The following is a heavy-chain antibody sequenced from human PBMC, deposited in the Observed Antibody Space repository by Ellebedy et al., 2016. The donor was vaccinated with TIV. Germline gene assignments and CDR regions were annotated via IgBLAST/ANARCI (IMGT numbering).Heavy chain of an antibody. J-gene: IGHJ4*02. CDR2: IYSTYST. CDR3: ARAHPGADGYNATDY. D-gene: IGHD5-24*01. CDR1: GFTVSNNY. V-gene: IGHV3-66*01. Sequence: GESLKISCAASGFTVSNNYMSWVRQAPGKGLEWVSVIYSTYSTYYADSVKGRFTISRDTSKNTLYLQMNSLKVEDSAVYYCARAHPGADGYNATDYWGQGTLVTVSS.